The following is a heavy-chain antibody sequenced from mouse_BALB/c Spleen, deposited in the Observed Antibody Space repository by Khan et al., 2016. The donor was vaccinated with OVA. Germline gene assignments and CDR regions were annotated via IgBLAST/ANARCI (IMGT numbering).Heavy chain of an antibody. J-gene: IGHJ2*01. CDR1: GYSFITYW. V-gene: IGHV1-5*01. Sequence: EVQLQESGTVLARPGASVKMSCKASGYSFITYWMHWVKQRPGQGLEWIGAIYLGNSDTSYNQKFKGKAKLTAVTYASTASMALSSLTHEDSAVYYWTRCVRGFDYWGQGTTLTVSS. CDR2: IYLGNSDT. CDR3: TRCVRGFDY.